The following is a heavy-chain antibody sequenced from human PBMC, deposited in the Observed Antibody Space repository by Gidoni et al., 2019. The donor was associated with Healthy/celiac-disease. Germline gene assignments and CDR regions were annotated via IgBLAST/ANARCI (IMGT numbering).Heavy chain of an antibody. V-gene: IGHV3-30-3*02. CDR1: GFTFSSYA. CDR3: AKPLWAVAGPTPGFDY. CDR2: ISYDGSNK. D-gene: IGHD6-19*01. Sequence: QVQLVVSGGGVVQPGRSLRLSCAASGFTFSSYAMHWVRQAPGKGLEWVAVISYDGSNKYYADSVKGRFTISRDNSKNTLYLQMNSLRAEDTAVYYCAKPLWAVAGPTPGFDYWGQGTLVTVSS. J-gene: IGHJ4*02.